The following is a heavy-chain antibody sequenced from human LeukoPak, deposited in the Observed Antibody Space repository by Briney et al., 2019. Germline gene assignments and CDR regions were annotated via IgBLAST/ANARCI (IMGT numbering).Heavy chain of an antibody. CDR3: ARSGTVGAMPV. Sequence: GGSLRLSCAASGFTFSSYSMNWVRQAPGKGLEWVSYISSSSSTIYYADSVKGRFTISRDNAKNSLYLQMNSLRAEDTAVYYCARSGTVGAMPVWGQGTLVTVSS. CDR2: ISSSSSTI. V-gene: IGHV3-48*04. CDR1: GFTFSSYS. J-gene: IGHJ4*02. D-gene: IGHD1-26*01.